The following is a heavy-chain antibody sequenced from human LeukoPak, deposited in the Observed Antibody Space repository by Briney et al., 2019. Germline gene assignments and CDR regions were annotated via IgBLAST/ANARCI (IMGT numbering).Heavy chain of an antibody. Sequence: ASVKVSCKASGYTFTSYYMHWVRHAPGQGLEWRGIINPSGGSTSYAQKFQGRVTMTRDMSTSTVYMELSSLRSEDTAVYYCARAYDFWSGYYTEYYFDYWGQGTLVTVSS. CDR2: INPSGGST. V-gene: IGHV1-46*01. J-gene: IGHJ4*02. CDR1: GYTFTSYY. CDR3: ARAYDFWSGYYTEYYFDY. D-gene: IGHD3-3*01.